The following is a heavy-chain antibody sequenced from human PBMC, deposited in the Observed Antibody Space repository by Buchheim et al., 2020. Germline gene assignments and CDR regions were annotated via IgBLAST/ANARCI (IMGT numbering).Heavy chain of an antibody. D-gene: IGHD4-17*01. CDR3: TTSLVALTPT. CDR1: GFIFSSAW. Sequence: EVQLVESGGGLVKPGGSLRLSCAASGFIFSSAWMNWVRQAPGQGLAWVGNMKTKIDGETTAYATSVEGRFTISRDDSKNTLYLQMNSLKSEDTGVYYCTTSLVALTPTGGQGTL. J-gene: IGHJ4*02. V-gene: IGHV3-15*01. CDR2: MKTKIDGETT.